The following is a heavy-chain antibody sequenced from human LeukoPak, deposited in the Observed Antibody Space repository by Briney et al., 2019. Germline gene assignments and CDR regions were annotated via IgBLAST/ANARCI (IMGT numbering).Heavy chain of an antibody. D-gene: IGHD3-10*01. V-gene: IGHV1-18*01. Sequence: ASVTVSCKASGYTFTSYGISWVRQAPGQGLEWMGWISAYNGNTNYAQKLQGRVTMTTDTSTSTAYMELRSLRSDDTAVYYCARGTMVRGVIIDYYYYGMDVWGQGTTVTVSS. J-gene: IGHJ6*02. CDR2: ISAYNGNT. CDR1: GYTFTSYG. CDR3: ARGTMVRGVIIDYYYYGMDV.